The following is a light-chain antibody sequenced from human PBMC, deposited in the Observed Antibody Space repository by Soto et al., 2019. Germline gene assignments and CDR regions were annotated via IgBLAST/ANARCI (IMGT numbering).Light chain of an antibody. Sequence: QSVLTQPPSASGTPGQKVFISCSGSSSNIGGTNYAYWYQQLPGAAPKLLMHSNNLRPSGVPERISGSKFGTAASLAISGLRSEDEGVWYCASWEDGVGAVIFGGGTELAVL. CDR3: ASWEDGVGAVI. CDR2: SNN. V-gene: IGLV1-47*02. J-gene: IGLJ2*01. CDR1: SSNIGGTNY.